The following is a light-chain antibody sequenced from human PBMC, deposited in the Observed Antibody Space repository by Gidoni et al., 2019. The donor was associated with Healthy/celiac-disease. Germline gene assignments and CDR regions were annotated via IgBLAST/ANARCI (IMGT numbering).Light chain of an antibody. V-gene: IGLV2-23*02. J-gene: IGLJ2*01. CDR3: CSYAGSSTFVVV. CDR2: EVS. Sequence: QSALTQPASVSGSPGQSSTISCTGTSSDVGSYNLVSWYQQPPGKAPNLMIYEVSKRPSGVSTRFSGSKSGSTASLTISGLQAEDEADYYCCSYAGSSTFVVVFGGGTKLTVL. CDR1: SSDVGSYNL.